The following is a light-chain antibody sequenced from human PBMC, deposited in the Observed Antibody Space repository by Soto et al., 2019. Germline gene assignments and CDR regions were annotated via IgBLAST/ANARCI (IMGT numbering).Light chain of an antibody. CDR3: QQYHSWPAT. CDR2: AAS. J-gene: IGKJ4*01. CDR1: QDIGNF. Sequence: DIQMTQSPSSLSASVGDTVTITCRASQDIGNFFAWFQQKPGKAPKALISAASRLQSGVPSKFRVSGSGTDLTLTINSLQPEDGATYYCQQYHSWPATFGGGTKVEI. V-gene: IGKV1-16*02.